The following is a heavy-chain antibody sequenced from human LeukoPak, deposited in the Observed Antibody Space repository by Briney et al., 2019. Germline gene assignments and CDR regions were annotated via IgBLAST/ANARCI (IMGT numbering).Heavy chain of an antibody. CDR2: MNPNNGNT. Sequence: GASVKVSCKASGYTFTSYDINWVRQATGQGLEWMGWMNPNNGNTGYAQKLRGRVTMTRDTSTSTVYMELSSLRSEDTAVYYCARDHGSITMVRGVFDYWGQGTLVTVSS. J-gene: IGHJ4*02. V-gene: IGHV1-8*02. CDR3: ARDHGSITMVRGVFDY. D-gene: IGHD3-10*01. CDR1: GYTFTSYD.